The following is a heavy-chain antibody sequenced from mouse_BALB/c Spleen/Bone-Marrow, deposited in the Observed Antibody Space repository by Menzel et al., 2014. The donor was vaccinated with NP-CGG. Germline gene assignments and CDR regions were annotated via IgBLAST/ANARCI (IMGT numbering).Heavy chain of an antibody. V-gene: IGHV1S135*01. CDR3: AREDCGSSPDY. CDR2: IDPYNGGT. CDR1: GYAFTSYN. D-gene: IGHD1-1*01. Sequence: LVESGPELVKPGASVKVSCKASGYAFTSYNMYWVKQSHGKSLEWIGYIDPYNGGTSYNQKFKGKATLTVDKSSSTAYMHLSSLTSEDSAVYYCAREDCGSSPDYWGQGTPLTVSS. J-gene: IGHJ2*01.